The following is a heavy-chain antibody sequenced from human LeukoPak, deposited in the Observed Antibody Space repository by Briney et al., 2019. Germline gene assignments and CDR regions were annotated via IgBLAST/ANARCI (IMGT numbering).Heavy chain of an antibody. J-gene: IGHJ2*01. V-gene: IGHV3-23*01. CDR3: AKAPASDQRWDFDL. CDR1: GFTFSSYW. CDR2: ISGSGGTT. D-gene: IGHD6-25*01. Sequence: PGGSLRLSCAASGFTFSSYWMHWVRQAPGKGLEWVSAISGSGGTTYHADSVKGRFTISRDNSKNTLYLQMNSLRAEDTAVYDCAKAPASDQRWDFDLWGRGTLVTVSS.